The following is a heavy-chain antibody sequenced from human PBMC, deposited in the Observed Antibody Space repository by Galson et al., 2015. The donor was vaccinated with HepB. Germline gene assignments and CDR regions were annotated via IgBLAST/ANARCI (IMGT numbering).Heavy chain of an antibody. D-gene: IGHD6-13*01. CDR2: INPSGGST. V-gene: IGHV1-46*01. Sequence: SVKVSCKASGYTFTSYYMHWVRQAPGQGLEWMGIINPSGGSTSYAQKFQGRVTMTRDTSTSTVYMELSSLRSEDTAVYYCARDPLAAGTGVILDYWGQGTLVTVSS. CDR3: ARDPLAAGTGVILDY. J-gene: IGHJ4*02. CDR1: GYTFTSYY.